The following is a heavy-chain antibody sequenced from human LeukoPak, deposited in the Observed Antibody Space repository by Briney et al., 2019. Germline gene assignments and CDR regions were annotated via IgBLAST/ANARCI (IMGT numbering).Heavy chain of an antibody. V-gene: IGHV3-21*01. CDR2: ISSSSSYI. Sequence: GGYLRLSCAASGFTFSSYSMNWVRQAPGKGLEWVSSISSSSSYIYYADSVKGRFTISRDNAKNSLYLQMNSLRAEDTAVYYCARDLGDYVPLVDYWGQGTLVTVSS. CDR1: GFTFSSYS. D-gene: IGHD4-17*01. CDR3: ARDLGDYVPLVDY. J-gene: IGHJ4*02.